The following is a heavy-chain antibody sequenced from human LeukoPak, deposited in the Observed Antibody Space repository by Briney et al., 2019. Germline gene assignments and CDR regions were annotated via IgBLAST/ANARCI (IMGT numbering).Heavy chain of an antibody. J-gene: IGHJ4*02. CDR2: IYYSGST. CDR3: ARHEGGSYDSSGYCFDY. Sequence: ASETLSLTCTVPGGSISSSSYYWGWIRQPPGKGLEWIGSIYYSGSTYYNPSLKSRVTISVDTSKNQFSLKLSSVTAADTAVYYCARHEGGSYDSSGYCFDYWGQGTLVTVSS. D-gene: IGHD3-22*01. CDR1: GGSISSSSYY. V-gene: IGHV4-39*01.